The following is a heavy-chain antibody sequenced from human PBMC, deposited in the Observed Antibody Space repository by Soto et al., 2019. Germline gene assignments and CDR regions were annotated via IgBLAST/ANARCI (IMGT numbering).Heavy chain of an antibody. CDR1: GDSVSRNSAA. CDR2: TYYRSKWYN. D-gene: IGHD6-19*01. V-gene: IGHV6-1*01. J-gene: IGHJ4*02. Sequence: SQTLSLTCARSGDSVSRNSAASNCIRQSPSRGLEWLGRTYYRSKWYNDYAVSVKSRITINPDTSKNQFSLQLNSVTPEDTAVYYCARAKEQRLGGGLDYWGQGTLVTVPS. CDR3: ARAKEQRLGGGLDY.